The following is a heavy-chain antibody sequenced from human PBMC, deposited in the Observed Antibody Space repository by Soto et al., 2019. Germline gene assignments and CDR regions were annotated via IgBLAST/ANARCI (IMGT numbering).Heavy chain of an antibody. D-gene: IGHD1-26*01. CDR3: ARVGHITNYGMAV. CDR2: IIPFFATS. CDR1: GGTFSSYP. V-gene: IGHV1-69*01. Sequence: QVQLVQSGAEVKKPGSSVTVSCEASGGTFSSYPINWVRQAPGQGLEWMGGIIPFFATSNYAQKFQGRVTITADDSTITAYMELRSLRSEDTSVYSCARVGHITNYGMAVWGQGTTVTVPS. J-gene: IGHJ6*02.